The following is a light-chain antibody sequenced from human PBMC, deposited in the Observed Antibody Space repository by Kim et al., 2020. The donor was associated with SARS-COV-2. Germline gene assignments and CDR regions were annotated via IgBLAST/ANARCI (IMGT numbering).Light chain of an antibody. J-gene: IGLJ2*01. CDR3: NSRDNSGDHVV. Sequence: ALGQTVRITCQGDSLRTYYATWYQQKPGQAPIVVMFGKNNRPSGIPDRFSGSSSGNTASLTVTGAQAVDEADYYCNSRDNSGDHVVFGGGTHLTVL. CDR1: SLRTYY. CDR2: GKN. V-gene: IGLV3-19*01.